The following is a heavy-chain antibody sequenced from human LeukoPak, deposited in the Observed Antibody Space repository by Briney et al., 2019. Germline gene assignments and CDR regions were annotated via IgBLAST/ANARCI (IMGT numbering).Heavy chain of an antibody. Sequence: ASVKVSCKASGYTFTGYYMHWVRQAPGQGLEWMGWINPNSGGTNYAQKFQGRVTMTRDTSISTAYMELSRLRSDDTAVYYCARDLELGYYYGMDVWGQGTTVTVSS. CDR2: INPNSGGT. D-gene: IGHD3-10*01. J-gene: IGHJ6*02. CDR3: ARDLELGYYYGMDV. CDR1: GYTFTGYY. V-gene: IGHV1-2*02.